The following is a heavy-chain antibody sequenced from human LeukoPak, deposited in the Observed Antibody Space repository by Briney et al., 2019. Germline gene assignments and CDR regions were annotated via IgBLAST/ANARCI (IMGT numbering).Heavy chain of an antibody. CDR2: IYTSGST. J-gene: IGHJ3*02. CDR3: ARAKRGVVVIHDAFDI. CDR1: GGSISSYY. D-gene: IGHD3-22*01. V-gene: IGHV4-4*09. Sequence: SETLSLTCTVSGGSISSYYWSWIRQPPGKGLEWIGNIYTSGSTNHNPSLKSRVSISVDTSKNQFSLKLSSVTAADTAVYYCARAKRGVVVIHDAFDIWGQGTMVTVSS.